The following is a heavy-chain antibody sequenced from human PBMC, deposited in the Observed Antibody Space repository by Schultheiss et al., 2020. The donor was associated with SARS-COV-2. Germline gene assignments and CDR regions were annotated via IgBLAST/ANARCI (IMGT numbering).Heavy chain of an antibody. J-gene: IGHJ5*02. CDR3: ARDTRAYCSGGCNWFDP. CDR1: GGSFRGYY. D-gene: IGHD2-15*01. Sequence: GSLRLSCAVYGGSFRGYYWNWIRQPPGKGLEWIGEINHSGSTNYNPSLKSRVTISVDTSKNQFSLKLSSVTAADTAVYYCARDTRAYCSGGCNWFDPWGQGTLVTVSS. V-gene: IGHV4-34*01. CDR2: INHSGST.